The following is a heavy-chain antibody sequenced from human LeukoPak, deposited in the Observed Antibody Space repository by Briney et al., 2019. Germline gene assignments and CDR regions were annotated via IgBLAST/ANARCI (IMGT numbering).Heavy chain of an antibody. D-gene: IGHD3-3*01. CDR1: GFTFSTYS. J-gene: IGHJ4*02. CDR3: ARDFKSGYVDS. Sequence: GGSLRLSCAASGFTFSTYSMNWVRQAPGKGLEWVAVIYDDGSKEYFADSVKGRFTISRDNSKNTVLLQMNSLRAEDTAVFYCARDFKSGYVDSWGQGTLVTVSS. V-gene: IGHV3-33*08. CDR2: IYDDGSKE.